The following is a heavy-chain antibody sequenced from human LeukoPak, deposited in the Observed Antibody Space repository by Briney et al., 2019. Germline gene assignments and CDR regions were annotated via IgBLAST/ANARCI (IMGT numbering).Heavy chain of an antibody. Sequence: ASVKVFCKASGYTFTSYYMHWVRQAPGQGLEWMGIINTSGGSTSYAQKFQGRVTMTRDMSTSTVYMELSSLRSEDTAVYYCARDKTYDYVWGSYRYPRYFDYWDQGTLVTVSS. CDR2: INTSGGST. D-gene: IGHD3-16*02. CDR3: ARDKTYDYVWGSYRYPRYFDY. J-gene: IGHJ4*02. V-gene: IGHV1-46*01. CDR1: GYTFTSYY.